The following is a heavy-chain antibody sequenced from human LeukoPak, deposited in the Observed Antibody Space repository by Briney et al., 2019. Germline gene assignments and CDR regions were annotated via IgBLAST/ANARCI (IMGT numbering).Heavy chain of an antibody. CDR3: ARVRATFSPHFDN. J-gene: IGHJ4*02. D-gene: IGHD5-12*01. CDR1: GFTLSSYY. Sequence: GGPLRLSCAASGFTLSSYYMLCLRDAPGKGLMGVSSINSDGSIKSSADSSKRRFTISRDNAKNTLYAQRNSLRAEDTAVYYCARVRATFSPHFDNWGQGTLVTVSS. V-gene: IGHV3-74*01. CDR2: INSDGSIK.